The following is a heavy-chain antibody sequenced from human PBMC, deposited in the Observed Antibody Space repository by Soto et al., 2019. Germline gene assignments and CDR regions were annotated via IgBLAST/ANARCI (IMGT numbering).Heavy chain of an antibody. J-gene: IGHJ4*02. CDR3: AKAVGSYGNFDY. CDR2: ISWNSGSI. D-gene: IGHD5-18*01. V-gene: IGHV3-9*01. CDR1: GFTFDDYA. Sequence: EVQLVESGGGLVQPGRSLRLSCAASGFTFDDYAMRWVRQAPGKGLEWVSRISWNSGSIGYADSVKGRFIISRDNAKNSLYLQMNSLRAEDTALYYCAKAVGSYGNFDYWGQGTLVTVSS.